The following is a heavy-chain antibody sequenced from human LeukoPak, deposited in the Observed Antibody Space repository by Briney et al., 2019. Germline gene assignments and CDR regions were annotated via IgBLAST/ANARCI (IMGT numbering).Heavy chain of an antibody. Sequence: GASLKISCKGSGSSFTSYWIGWVRQMPRKGLEWMGIIYPGDSDTRYSPSFQGQVTISADKSISTAYLQWSSLKASDTDMYYCARVFRTEYYFDYWGQGTLVTVSS. V-gene: IGHV5-51*01. CDR3: ARVFRTEYYFDY. J-gene: IGHJ4*02. CDR1: GSSFTSYW. D-gene: IGHD1-14*01. CDR2: IYPGDSDT.